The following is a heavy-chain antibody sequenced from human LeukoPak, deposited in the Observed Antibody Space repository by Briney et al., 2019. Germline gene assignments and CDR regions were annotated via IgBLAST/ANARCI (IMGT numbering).Heavy chain of an antibody. CDR1: GFTFDDYT. CDR3: ARDHYSNGLDY. Sequence: GGSLRLSCAASGFTFDDYTMHWVRQAPGKGLEWVSLISWDGGSTYYADSVKGRFTISRDNSKNSLHLQMNSLRTEDTALYYCARDHYSNGLDYWGQGTLVTVSS. CDR2: ISWDGGST. V-gene: IGHV3-43*01. D-gene: IGHD4-11*01. J-gene: IGHJ4*02.